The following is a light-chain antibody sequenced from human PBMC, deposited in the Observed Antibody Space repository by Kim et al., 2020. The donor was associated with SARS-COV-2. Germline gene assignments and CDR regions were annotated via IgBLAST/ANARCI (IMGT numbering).Light chain of an antibody. V-gene: IGLV3-21*04. CDR2: YYS. CDR1: NMASKS. Sequence: APGKTARITCGGNNMASKSVHWYQQKPGQAPVLVIYYYSDRPSGIPERFSGSNSGNTATLTISRVEAGDEADYYCQVWDSSSDHPVFGGGTQLTVL. CDR3: QVWDSSSDHPV. J-gene: IGLJ3*02.